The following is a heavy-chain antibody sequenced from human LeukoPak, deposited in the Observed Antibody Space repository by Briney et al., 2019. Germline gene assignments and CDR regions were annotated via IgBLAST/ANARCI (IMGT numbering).Heavy chain of an antibody. Sequence: GASVKVSCKTSGYSFTNYDINWVRQATGQGLEWMGWMNPNSGNTGYAQKFQGRATITRNTSITTAYMELSSLRSEDTAVYYCARDIAVADNAVWGQGTMVTVSS. CDR1: GYSFTNYD. J-gene: IGHJ3*01. V-gene: IGHV1-8*03. D-gene: IGHD6-19*01. CDR3: ARDIAVADNAV. CDR2: MNPNSGNT.